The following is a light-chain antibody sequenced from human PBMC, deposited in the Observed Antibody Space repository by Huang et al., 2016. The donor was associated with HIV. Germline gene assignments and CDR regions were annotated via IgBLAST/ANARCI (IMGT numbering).Light chain of an antibody. CDR3: QQSHDWPPYT. Sequence: EIVMTQSPVTLSVSPGESATLPCRASQSISGNLAWYQQKPGQAPRLLIYVAYTRAPDSAARFSGSGSGTEFALTISNLQSEDFAVYYYQQSHDWPPYTFGQGTKLEIK. CDR2: VAY. J-gene: IGKJ2*01. V-gene: IGKV3-15*01. CDR1: QSISGN.